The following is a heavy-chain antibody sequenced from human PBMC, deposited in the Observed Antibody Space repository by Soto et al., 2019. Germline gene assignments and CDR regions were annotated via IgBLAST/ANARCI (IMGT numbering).Heavy chain of an antibody. CDR1: GFTFSSYS. D-gene: IGHD6-13*01. V-gene: IGHV3-21*04. J-gene: IGHJ4*02. Sequence: GGPLRLSCPAPGFTFSSYSMNWVRQAPGKGLEWVSTISSSRSYTYYADSVKGRFTISRDNAKNTLYLQMNSLRADDTAVYYCVRLVTAAGSELWGQGTLVTVSS. CDR3: VRLVTAAGSEL. CDR2: ISSSRSYT.